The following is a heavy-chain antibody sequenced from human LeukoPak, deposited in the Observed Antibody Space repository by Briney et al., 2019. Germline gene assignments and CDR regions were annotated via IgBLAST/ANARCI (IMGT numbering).Heavy chain of an antibody. CDR3: ARDFDDGYNLALDY. CDR1: GGSISGYY. J-gene: IGHJ4*02. CDR2: IYYSGST. Sequence: KPSETLSLTCAVYGGSISGYYWSWIRQPPGKGLEWIGYIYYSGSTNYNPSLESRVTISVDTSKNQFSLKLSSVTAADTAVYYCARDFDDGYNLALDYWGQGTLVTVSS. D-gene: IGHD5-24*01. V-gene: IGHV4-59*01.